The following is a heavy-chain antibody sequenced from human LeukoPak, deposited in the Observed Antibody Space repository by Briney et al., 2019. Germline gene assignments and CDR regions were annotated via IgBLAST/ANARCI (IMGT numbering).Heavy chain of an antibody. Sequence: GGSLRLSCAASGFTFSSYAMSWVRQAPGNGLEWVSAISGSGGSTYYADSVKGRFTISRDNSKNTLYLQMNSLRAEDTAVYYCASLTDIVVVPAAVGYWGQGTLVTVSS. D-gene: IGHD2-2*01. CDR2: ISGSGGST. V-gene: IGHV3-23*01. J-gene: IGHJ4*02. CDR1: GFTFSSYA. CDR3: ASLTDIVVVPAAVGY.